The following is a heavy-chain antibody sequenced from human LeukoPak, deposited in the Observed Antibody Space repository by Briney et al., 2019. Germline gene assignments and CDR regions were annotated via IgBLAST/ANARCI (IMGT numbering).Heavy chain of an antibody. Sequence: ASVKVSCKASGGTFSSYAIRWVRQAPGQGLEWMGRIIPILGIANYAQKFQGRVTITADKSTSTAYMELSSLRPEDTAVYYCARSRAVAERDYFYYYYGMDVWGQGTTVTVSS. CDR1: GGTFSSYA. CDR2: IIPILGIA. CDR3: ARSRAVAERDYFYYYYGMDV. V-gene: IGHV1-69*04. J-gene: IGHJ6*02. D-gene: IGHD6-19*01.